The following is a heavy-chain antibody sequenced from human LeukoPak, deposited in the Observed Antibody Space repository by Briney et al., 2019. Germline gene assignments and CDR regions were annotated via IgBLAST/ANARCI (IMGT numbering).Heavy chain of an antibody. CDR3: AELGITMIGGV. J-gene: IGHJ6*04. CDR2: ISGSNSYI. Sequence: GGSLRLSCAASGFTFNSYSMNWVRQAPGKGLEWVSSISGSNSYICYADSMKGRFTISRDNAKNSLYLQMNSLRAEDTAVYYCAELGITMIGGVWGKGTTVTISS. CDR1: GFTFNSYS. V-gene: IGHV3-21*01. D-gene: IGHD3-10*02.